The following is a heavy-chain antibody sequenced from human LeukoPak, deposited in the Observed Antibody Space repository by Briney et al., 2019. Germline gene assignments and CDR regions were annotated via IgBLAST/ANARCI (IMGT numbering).Heavy chain of an antibody. CDR1: GFTFTSHA. J-gene: IGHJ6*02. Sequence: PGGSLRLSCAASGFTFTSHALTWVRQASGKGPQWVANINQDGSEMYYVDSVKGRFTISRDNAKNSLYLQMNSLRAEDTAVYYCARSAGEIYYYYGMDVWGQGTTVTVSS. D-gene: IGHD3-16*01. CDR3: ARSAGEIYYYYGMDV. V-gene: IGHV3-7*04. CDR2: INQDGSEM.